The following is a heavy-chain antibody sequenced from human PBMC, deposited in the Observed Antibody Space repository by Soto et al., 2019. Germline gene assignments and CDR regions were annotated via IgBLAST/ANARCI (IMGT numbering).Heavy chain of an antibody. CDR3: ARRSPRGGPFAY. J-gene: IGHJ4*02. D-gene: IGHD3-10*01. CDR1: GYTFTSYD. CDR2: MNPNSGNT. V-gene: IGHV1-8*01. Sequence: GASVKVSCKASGYTFTSYDINWVRQATGQGLEWMGWMNPNSGNTGYAQKFQGRVTMTRNTSISTAYMELSSLRSEDTAVYYCARRSPRGGPFAYWGQGTLVTVSS.